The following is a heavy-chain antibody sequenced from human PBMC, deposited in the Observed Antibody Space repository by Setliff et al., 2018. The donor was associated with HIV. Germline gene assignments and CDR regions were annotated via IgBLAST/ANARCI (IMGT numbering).Heavy chain of an antibody. CDR1: GFTFSDYW. V-gene: IGHV3-7*03. Sequence: LRLSCAASGFTFSDYWMTWFRQAPGKGLEWVANINQDGSAKYYVDSVKGRFTISRDNAQNSLYLQMSSLRVDDTAVYYCATANRMVVVGVSTPGWTLWGQGALVTVSS. CDR2: INQDGSAK. D-gene: IGHD2-21*01. J-gene: IGHJ4*02. CDR3: ATANRMVVVGVSTPGWTL.